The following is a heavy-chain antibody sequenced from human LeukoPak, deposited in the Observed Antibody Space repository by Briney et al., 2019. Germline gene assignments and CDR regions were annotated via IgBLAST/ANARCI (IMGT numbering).Heavy chain of an antibody. J-gene: IGHJ4*02. CDR2: ISWNSGSI. CDR3: AKVSGPYCSSTSCYTGAGVAARGCYFDY. D-gene: IGHD2-2*02. V-gene: IGHV3-9*01. Sequence: GRSLRLSCAASGFTFDDYAMHWVRQAPGKGLEWVSGISWNSGSIGYADSVKGRFTISRDNAKNSLYLQMNSLRAEDTALYYCAKVSGPYCSSTSCYTGAGVAARGCYFDYWGQGTLVTVSS. CDR1: GFTFDDYA.